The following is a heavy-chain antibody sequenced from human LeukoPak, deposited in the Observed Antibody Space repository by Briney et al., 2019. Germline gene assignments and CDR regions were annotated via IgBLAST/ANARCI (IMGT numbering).Heavy chain of an antibody. CDR1: GFTFHDYA. Sequence: GRSLRLSCAASGFTFHDYAMHWVRQAPGKGLEWVSGISWNGGTIDYADSVKGRFTISRDNAKNSLYLQMNSLRPEDMALYYCAKGPTYSSSSLFDYWGQGILLAVSS. J-gene: IGHJ4*02. CDR2: ISWNGGTI. D-gene: IGHD6-6*01. CDR3: AKGPTYSSSSLFDY. V-gene: IGHV3-9*03.